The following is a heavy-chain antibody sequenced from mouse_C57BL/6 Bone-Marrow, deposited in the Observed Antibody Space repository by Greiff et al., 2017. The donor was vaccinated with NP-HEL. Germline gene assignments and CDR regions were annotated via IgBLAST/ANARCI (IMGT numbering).Heavy chain of an antibody. J-gene: IGHJ4*01. Sequence: QVQLQQSGAELARPGASVKLSCKASGYTFTSYGISWVKQGTGQGLEWIGEIYPRSGNTYYNEKFKGKATLTADKSSSTAYMELRSLTSEDSAVYFCARYDGYYYAMDYWGQGTSVTVSS. D-gene: IGHD2-3*01. CDR1: GYTFTSYG. V-gene: IGHV1-81*01. CDR2: IYPRSGNT. CDR3: ARYDGYYYAMDY.